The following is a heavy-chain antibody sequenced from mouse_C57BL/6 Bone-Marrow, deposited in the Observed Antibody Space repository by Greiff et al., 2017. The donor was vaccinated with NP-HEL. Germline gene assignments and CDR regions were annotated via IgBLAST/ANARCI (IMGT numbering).Heavy chain of an antibody. D-gene: IGHD3-1*01. CDR1: GYTFTSYW. CDR2: IHPNSGST. V-gene: IGHV1-64*01. Sequence: VQLQQPGAELVKPGASVKLSCKASGYTFTSYWMHWVKQRPGQGLEWIGMIHPNSGSTNYNEKFNIKATLTVDKSSSTAYMQLSSLTSEDSAVYYCARGALFAYWGQGTLVTVSA. CDR3: ARGALFAY. J-gene: IGHJ3*01.